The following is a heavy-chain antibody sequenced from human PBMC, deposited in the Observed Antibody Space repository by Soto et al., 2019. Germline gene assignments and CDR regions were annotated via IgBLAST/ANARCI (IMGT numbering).Heavy chain of an antibody. V-gene: IGHV3-30-3*01. CDR2: ISYDGSNK. Sequence: QVQLVESGGGVVQPGRSLRLSCAASGFTFSSYAMHWVRQAPGKGLEWVAVISYDGSNKYYADSVKGRFTISRDKSKNPLYLQMNSLRAEDTAEYYCARDDCNYVGWYYYGMDVWGQGTTVTVSS. D-gene: IGHD1-7*01. J-gene: IGHJ6*02. CDR3: ARDDCNYVGWYYYGMDV. CDR1: GFTFSSYA.